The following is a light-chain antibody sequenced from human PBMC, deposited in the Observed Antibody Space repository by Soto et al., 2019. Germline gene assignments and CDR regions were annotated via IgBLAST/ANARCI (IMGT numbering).Light chain of an antibody. CDR2: AAS. Sequence: DIHMTQSPSSLSASIGDRVTITCRASQEISHHLAWFQQKPGKAPRSLISAASTLQTGVPPRFSGSRSGTDFTLTISSLQPEDFGTYYCQHYDTYPVTFGQGTRVEIK. J-gene: IGKJ5*01. CDR1: QEISHH. V-gene: IGKV1-16*01. CDR3: QHYDTYPVT.